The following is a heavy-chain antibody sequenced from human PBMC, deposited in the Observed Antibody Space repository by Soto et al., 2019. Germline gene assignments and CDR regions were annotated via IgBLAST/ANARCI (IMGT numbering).Heavy chain of an antibody. D-gene: IGHD2-21*02. CDR1: GYSISSGY. V-gene: IGHV3-30-3*01. Sequence: LSLTCAVSGYSISSGYYWGWVRQPPGKGLEWVAVISYDGSNKYYADSVKGRFTISRDNSKNTLYLQMNSLRAEDTAVYYCAREVYCGGDCYPLYFQHWGQGTLVTXSS. CDR2: ISYDGSNK. CDR3: AREVYCGGDCYPLYFQH. J-gene: IGHJ1*01.